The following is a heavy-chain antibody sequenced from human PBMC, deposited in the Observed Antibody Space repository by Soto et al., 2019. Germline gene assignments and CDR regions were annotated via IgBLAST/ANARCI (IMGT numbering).Heavy chain of an antibody. J-gene: IGHJ4*02. CDR3: ARATAGLDY. CDR2: INGRSNYK. CDR1: GFTFSTYT. V-gene: IGHV3-21*01. Sequence: GGSLRLSCASSGFTFSTYTMNWVRQAPGKGLEWVSSINGRSNYKYYTDSVKGRFTISRDNAKNSLYLQMNSLRAEDTAVYYCARATAGLDYWGQGTLVTVSS.